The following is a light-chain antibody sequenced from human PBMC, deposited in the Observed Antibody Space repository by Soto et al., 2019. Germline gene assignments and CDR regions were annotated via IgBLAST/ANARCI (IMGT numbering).Light chain of an antibody. Sequence: DIQMTQSPSTLSASVGDRVTITCRASQSISSWLAWYQQKPGKAPNLLIYKASNLQSGVPSRFSGSGSGTEFTLIISSLQPDDFATYSCEQYAAYPLTFGGGTKVEIK. CDR2: KAS. J-gene: IGKJ4*01. CDR1: QSISSW. V-gene: IGKV1-5*03. CDR3: EQYAAYPLT.